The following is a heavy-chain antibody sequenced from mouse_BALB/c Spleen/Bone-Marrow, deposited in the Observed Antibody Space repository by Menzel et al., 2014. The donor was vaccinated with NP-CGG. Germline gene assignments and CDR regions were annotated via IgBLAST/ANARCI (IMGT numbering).Heavy chain of an antibody. J-gene: IGHJ2*01. Sequence: QVQLKESGVELVKPGTSVKMSCKASGYTFTSYWMHWVKQRPGQGLEWIGDIYPGTNSTNYNEKFKTKATLTVDTSSSTAYMQLSSPTSEDSAVYYCAREEDFFDYWGQGTTLTVSS. CDR3: AREEDFFDY. CDR2: IYPGTNST. CDR1: GYTFTSYW. V-gene: IGHV1-55*01.